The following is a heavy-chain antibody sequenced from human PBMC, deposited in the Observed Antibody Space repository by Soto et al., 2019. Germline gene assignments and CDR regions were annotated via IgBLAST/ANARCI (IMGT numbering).Heavy chain of an antibody. CDR3: ARDHYGDYADY. CDR2: ISSSSSSYI. D-gene: IGHD4-17*01. V-gene: IGHV3-21*01. Sequence: GGSLGLSCAASGFTFSSYSMNWVRQAPGKGLEWVSSISSSSSSYIYYADSVKGRFTISRDNAKNSLYLQMNSLRAEDTAVYYCARDHYGDYADYWGQGTLVTVSS. CDR1: GFTFSSYS. J-gene: IGHJ4*02.